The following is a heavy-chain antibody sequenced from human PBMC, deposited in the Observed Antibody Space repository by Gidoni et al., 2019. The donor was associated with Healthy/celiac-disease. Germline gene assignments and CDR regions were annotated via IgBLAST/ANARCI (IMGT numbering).Heavy chain of an antibody. V-gene: IGHV1-69*01. CDR1: GSTFSSYA. CDR3: ARRAAGLTFDI. D-gene: IGHD6-13*01. J-gene: IGHJ3*02. Sequence: QVQLVQSGAEVKKPGSSVKVSCKASGSTFSSYAIRWVRQAPGQGLEWMGGIIPIFGTANYAQKFQGRVTITADESTSTAYMELSSLRSEDTAVYYCARRAAGLTFDIWGQGTMVTVSS. CDR2: IIPIFGTA.